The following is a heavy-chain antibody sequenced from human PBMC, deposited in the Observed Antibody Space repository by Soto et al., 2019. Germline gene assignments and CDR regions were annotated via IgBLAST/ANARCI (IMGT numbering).Heavy chain of an antibody. V-gene: IGHV3-15*07. CDR3: LTDADIIAGINGVGF. D-gene: IGHD1-26*01. CDR2: IKGSRSGGTR. CDR1: RFILKPPR. Sequence: LIRSCAGFRFILKPPRMKWLRQAPGVGLEWVGLIKGSRSGGTRDYAAPVKDRFTISRDDSKNILYLQMNSLRIEDTAVYYCLTDADIIAGINGVGFWGQGTMVTVSS. J-gene: IGHJ4*02.